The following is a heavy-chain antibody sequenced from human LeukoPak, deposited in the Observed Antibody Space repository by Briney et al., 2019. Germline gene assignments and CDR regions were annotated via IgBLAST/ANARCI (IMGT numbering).Heavy chain of an antibody. CDR3: ARAWGAARQGYYYYYGMDV. CDR2: IYTSGST. CDR1: GGSISSYY. J-gene: IGHJ6*02. Sequence: PSETLSLTCTVSGGSISSYYWSWIRQPAGKGLEWIGRIYTSGSTNYNPSLKSRVTMSVDTSKNQFSLKLSSVTAADTAVYYCARAWGAARQGYYYYYGMDVWGQGTTVTVSS. V-gene: IGHV4-4*07. D-gene: IGHD6-6*01.